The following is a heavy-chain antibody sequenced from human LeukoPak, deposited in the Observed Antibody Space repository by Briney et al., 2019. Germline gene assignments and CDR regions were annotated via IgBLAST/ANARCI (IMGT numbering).Heavy chain of an antibody. CDR2: IIPILGIA. CDR1: GGTFSSYT. J-gene: IGHJ4*02. V-gene: IGHV1-69*04. CDR3: ARDASNYYYDSSGYYPFDY. Sequence: SVKVSCKASGGTFSSYTISWVRQAPGQGLEWMGRIIPILGIANYAQKFQGRVTITADTSTSTAYMELSSLRSEDTAVYYCARDASNYYYDSSGYYPFDYWGQGTLVTVSS. D-gene: IGHD3-22*01.